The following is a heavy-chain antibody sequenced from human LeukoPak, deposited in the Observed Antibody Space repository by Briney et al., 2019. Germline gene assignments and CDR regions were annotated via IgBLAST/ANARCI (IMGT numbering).Heavy chain of an antibody. CDR3: AKPLGYNSNYWFDP. D-gene: IGHD1-20*01. CDR2: VSCSGGST. Sequence: PGGSLRHSCPATGFTLSSYAMSWLGQAPGKGVEGVSAVSCSGGSTYYANSVTGGFAISRANSKNTLYLRINSLRAEDTTVYYCAKPLGYNSNYWFDPWGQGTLVTVSS. V-gene: IGHV3-23*01. J-gene: IGHJ5*02. CDR1: GFTLSSYA.